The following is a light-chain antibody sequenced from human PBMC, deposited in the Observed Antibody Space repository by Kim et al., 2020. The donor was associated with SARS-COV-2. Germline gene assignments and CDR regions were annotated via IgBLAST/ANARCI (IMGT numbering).Light chain of an antibody. Sequence: ASGGDRVTITCRASQRISSWLAWYQQKPGKAPKLLIYDASSLESGVPSRFSGSGSGTEFTLTISSLQPDDFATYYCQQYNSYAWTFGQGTKVDIK. CDR3: QQYNSYAWT. J-gene: IGKJ1*01. V-gene: IGKV1-5*01. CDR2: DAS. CDR1: QRISSW.